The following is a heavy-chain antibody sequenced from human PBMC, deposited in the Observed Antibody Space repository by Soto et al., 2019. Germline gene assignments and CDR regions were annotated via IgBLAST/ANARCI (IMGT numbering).Heavy chain of an antibody. V-gene: IGHV3-23*01. CDR3: ACELGYCSGGSCYMDGAFDS. J-gene: IGHJ3*01. CDR2: ISGSGDST. CDR1: GSTFSSYA. Sequence: GGSLRLSCAASGSTFSSYAMSWVRQAPEKGLEWVSVISGSGDSTYYADSVKGRFTISRDNSKNTLYVQMNSLRAEDTVVYYCACELGYCSGGSCYMDGAFDSWGQGTMVTVSS. D-gene: IGHD2-15*01.